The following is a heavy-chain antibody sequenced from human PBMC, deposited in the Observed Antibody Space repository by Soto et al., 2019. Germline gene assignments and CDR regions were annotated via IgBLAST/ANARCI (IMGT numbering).Heavy chain of an antibody. CDR1: GFTFNNYG. CDR3: ARRQISPPTRGAAAARGGMDV. J-gene: IGHJ6*02. V-gene: IGHV3-33*01. D-gene: IGHD6-13*01. Sequence: QVQLVESGGGVVQPGRSLRLSCAAPGFTFNNYGRHWVRQAPGKGLEWVAVIWNDGSNHYYANSVKGRFTISRDNSKNTLFLQMGSLRAEDSAVYYCARRQISPPTRGAAAARGGMDVWGQGTTVTVSS. CDR2: IWNDGSNH.